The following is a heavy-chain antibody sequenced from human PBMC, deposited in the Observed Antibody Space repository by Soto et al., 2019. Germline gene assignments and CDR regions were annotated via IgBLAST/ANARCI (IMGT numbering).Heavy chain of an antibody. D-gene: IGHD1-26*01. CDR3: ARDLGGAGSY. CDR2: LNRDGSRT. Sequence: AQLVESGGGLVQPVGSLRLSCAASGFTFSNYWMHWVRQVPGQGPVWVSRLNRDGSRTDYADSVRGRFTIFRDNARNTLYLQMNRLSAEDTAMYYCARDLGGAGSYWGQGTLVTVSS. CDR1: GFTFSNYW. J-gene: IGHJ4*02. V-gene: IGHV3-74*01.